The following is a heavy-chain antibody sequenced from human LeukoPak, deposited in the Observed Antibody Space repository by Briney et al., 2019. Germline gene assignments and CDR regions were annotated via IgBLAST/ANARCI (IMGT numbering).Heavy chain of an antibody. CDR1: GGSFSGYY. J-gene: IGHJ4*02. CDR2: INHSGST. CDR3: ARGRADCGGDCYPTTQNDY. V-gene: IGHV4-34*01. Sequence: SETLSFTCAVYGGSFSGYYWSWIRQPPGKGLEWIGEINHSGSTNYNPSLKSRVTISVDTSKNQFSLKLSSVTAADTAVYYCARGRADCGGDCYPTTQNDYWGQGTLVTVSS. D-gene: IGHD2-21*02.